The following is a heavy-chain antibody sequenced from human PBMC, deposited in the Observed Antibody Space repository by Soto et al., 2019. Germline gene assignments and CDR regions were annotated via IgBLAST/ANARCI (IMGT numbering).Heavy chain of an antibody. CDR1: GFTFDGYA. CDR2: ITWNSGSK. CDR3: TTTYPNDDSRVVAY. Sequence: EVQLVESGGGLVQPGRSLRLSCAASGFTFDGYAMHWVRQPPGKGLEWVSGITWNSGSKDYADSVKGRFTISRDNRKNSLYLQMNSLRGEDTALYYCTTTYPNDDSRVVAYWGQGTLVTVSS. V-gene: IGHV3-9*01. J-gene: IGHJ4*02. D-gene: IGHD1-1*01.